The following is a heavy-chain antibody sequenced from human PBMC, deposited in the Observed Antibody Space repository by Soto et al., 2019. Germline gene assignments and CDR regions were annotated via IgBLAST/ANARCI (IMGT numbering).Heavy chain of an antibody. Sequence: EVQLVESGGGLVQPGGSLRLSCAVSGFTVSTNYMSWVRQAPGKGLESVSIIYSDGSTYYADSVKGRFTTSRDRARNTLYLQMDNLRADDTAVYHYARDSSYYGSGRGVLDYWGQGTLVTVSS. CDR3: ARDSSYYGSGRGVLDY. D-gene: IGHD3-10*01. CDR2: IYSDGST. CDR1: GFTVSTNY. V-gene: IGHV3-66*01. J-gene: IGHJ4*02.